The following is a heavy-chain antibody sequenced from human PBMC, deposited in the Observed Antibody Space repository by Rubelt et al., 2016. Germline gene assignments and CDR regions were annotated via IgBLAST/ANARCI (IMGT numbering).Heavy chain of an antibody. Sequence: QVQLVQSGAEVKKPGASVKVSCKASGYTFTSYGISWVRQAPGQGLEWMGWISAYNGNTNYAQKPQGRVAMTTAPSASTAYMELRSLRSDDTAVYYCARVISGVEYRSSWHFDYWGQGTLVTVSS. CDR1: GYTFTSYG. V-gene: IGHV1-18*01. J-gene: IGHJ4*02. CDR3: ARVISGVEYRSSWHFDY. CDR2: ISAYNGNT. D-gene: IGHD6-13*01.